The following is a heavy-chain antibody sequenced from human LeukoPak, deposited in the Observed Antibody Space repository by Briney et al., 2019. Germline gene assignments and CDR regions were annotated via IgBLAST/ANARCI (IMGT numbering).Heavy chain of an antibody. D-gene: IGHD2-2*01. J-gene: IGHJ5*02. CDR3: AGSLGYCSTSCYAGEYNWFDP. Sequence: SVKVSCKASGGTFSSYAISWVRQAPGQGLEWMGGIIPIFGTANYAQKFQGRVTITADKSTSTAYMELSSLRSEDTAVYYCAGSLGYCSTSCYAGEYNWFDPWGQGTLVTVSS. CDR2: IIPIFGTA. CDR1: GGTFSSYA. V-gene: IGHV1-69*06.